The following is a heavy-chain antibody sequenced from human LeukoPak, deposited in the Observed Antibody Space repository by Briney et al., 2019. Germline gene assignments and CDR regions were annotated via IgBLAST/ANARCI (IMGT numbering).Heavy chain of an antibody. Sequence: PSETLSLTCTVSGASISSHYWSWIRQAPGEGLEWIGYIYYSGSTNYNPSLKSRVTISVDRSKKQFSLKLSSVTAADTAVYYCARSTGSFPYGNWGQGTLVTVSS. CDR2: IYYSGST. V-gene: IGHV4-59*11. J-gene: IGHJ4*02. CDR1: GASISSHY. CDR3: ARSTGSFPYGN. D-gene: IGHD1-26*01.